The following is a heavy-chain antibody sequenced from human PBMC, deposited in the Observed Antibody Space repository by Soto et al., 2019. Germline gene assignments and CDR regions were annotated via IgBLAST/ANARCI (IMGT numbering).Heavy chain of an antibody. D-gene: IGHD2-8*01. J-gene: IGHJ3*01. CDR3: ARAYGVWAFDF. CDR2: IYYSGST. V-gene: IGHV4-31*03. CDR1: GGSISSGGYY. Sequence: TLSLACTVSGGSISSGGYYWSSIRQHPGKGLEWIGYIYYSGSTYYNPSLKRRVTISVDTSKNQFSLKLRSVTAADTAVYYCARAYGVWAFDFWGQGTMVTVSS.